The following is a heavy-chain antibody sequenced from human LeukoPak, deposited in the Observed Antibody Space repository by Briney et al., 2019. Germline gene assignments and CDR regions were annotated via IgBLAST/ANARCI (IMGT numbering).Heavy chain of an antibody. CDR1: GGSISSYY. CDR2: IYYSGST. V-gene: IGHV4-59*01. D-gene: IGHD3-9*01. J-gene: IGHJ4*02. CDR3: ARGAEALQFFDWNPPFDY. Sequence: SETLSLTCTVAGGSISSYYWSWIRQPPGKGLEWIGYIYYSGSTNYNPSLKSRVTISVDTSKNQFSLKLSSVTAADTAVYYCARGAEALQFFDWNPPFDYWGQGTLVTVSS.